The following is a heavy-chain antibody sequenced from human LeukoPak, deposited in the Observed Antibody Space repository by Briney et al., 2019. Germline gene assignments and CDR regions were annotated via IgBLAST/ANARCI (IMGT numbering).Heavy chain of an antibody. J-gene: IGHJ3*02. Sequence: TPSETLSLTCTVAAGSISSYYLSWIRQPAGKGLEWIGRIYTSGSTNYNPSLKSRVTISVDKSKNQFSLKLSSVTAADTAVYFCARDVEMAIWGQGTMVTVSS. CDR1: AGSISSYY. V-gene: IGHV4-4*07. CDR2: IYTSGST. CDR3: ARDVEMAI. D-gene: IGHD5-24*01.